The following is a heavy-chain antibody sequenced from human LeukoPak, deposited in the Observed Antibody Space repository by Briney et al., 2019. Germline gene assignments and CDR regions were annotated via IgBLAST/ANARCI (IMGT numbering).Heavy chain of an antibody. CDR1: GYIFTDYY. J-gene: IGHJ4*02. CDR3: ATSRTARYEFDY. D-gene: IGHD2-21*02. V-gene: IGHV1/OR15-1*04. CDR2: INPNSGGT. Sequence: ASVKVSCKASGYIFTDYYMHWVRQAPGQELGWMGRINPNSGGTNYAQKFQGRVTMTRDTSTSTVYMGLSSLRSEDTAVYYCATSRTARYEFDYWGQGTLVTVSS.